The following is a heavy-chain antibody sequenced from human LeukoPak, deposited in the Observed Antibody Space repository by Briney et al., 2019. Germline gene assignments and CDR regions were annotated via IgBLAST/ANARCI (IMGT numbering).Heavy chain of an antibody. Sequence: EASVKVSCKASGYTFTSYDINWVRQATGQGLEWMGWMNPNSGNTGYAQKFQGRVTITRNTSISTAYMELSSLRSEDTAVYYCARRAVGNSYYYSMDVWGKGTTVTVSS. CDR1: GYTFTSYD. V-gene: IGHV1-8*03. CDR3: ARRAVGNSYYYSMDV. CDR2: MNPNSGNT. D-gene: IGHD6-19*01. J-gene: IGHJ6*03.